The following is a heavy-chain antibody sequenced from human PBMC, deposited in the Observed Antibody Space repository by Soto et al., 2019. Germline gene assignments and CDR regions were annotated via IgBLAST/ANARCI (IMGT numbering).Heavy chain of an antibody. CDR3: ARATVTTFDYGMDV. J-gene: IGHJ6*02. Sequence: RRLSFAASGFTFSSYSMNWVRQAPGKGLEWVSYISSSSSTIYYADSVKGRFTISRDNAKNSLYLQMNSLRDEDTAVYYCARATVTTFDYGMDVWGQGTTVTVSS. CDR1: GFTFSSYS. D-gene: IGHD4-17*01. CDR2: ISSSSSTI. V-gene: IGHV3-48*02.